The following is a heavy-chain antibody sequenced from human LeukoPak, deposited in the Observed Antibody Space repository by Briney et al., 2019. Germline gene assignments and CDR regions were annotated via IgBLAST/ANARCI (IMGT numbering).Heavy chain of an antibody. CDR2: IDPSGGTT. CDR1: GYTFTSYY. Sequence: ASVKVSCKASGYTFTSYYMHWVRQASGQPPEWMGAIDPSGGTTRYAQKFQGRVTMTRDTSTSTVHMELSRLRYDDTAVYYCARDRARVGTKDDAFDVWGQGTMVIVSS. CDR3: ARDRARVGTKDDAFDV. D-gene: IGHD3-10*01. J-gene: IGHJ3*01. V-gene: IGHV1-46*01.